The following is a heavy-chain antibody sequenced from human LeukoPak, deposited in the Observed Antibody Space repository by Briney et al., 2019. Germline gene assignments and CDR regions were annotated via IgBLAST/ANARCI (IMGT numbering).Heavy chain of an antibody. V-gene: IGHV3-30*03. J-gene: IGHJ4*02. CDR2: LSYDGSNK. D-gene: IGHD5-18*01. CDR3: ARDYRRYLIQRGGYYFDC. CDR1: GFTFISYG. Sequence: SLRLPCSASGFTFISYGMDWVGHATGEGVEGVASLSYDGSNKYYAHSVKGRFTISRDNSENTVYLQMNSLRAEDTAVYYCARDYRRYLIQRGGYYFDCWGQRTLVTVSS.